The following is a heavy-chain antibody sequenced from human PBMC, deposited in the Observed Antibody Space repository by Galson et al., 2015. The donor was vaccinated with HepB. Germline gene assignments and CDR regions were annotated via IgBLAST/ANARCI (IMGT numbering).Heavy chain of an antibody. Sequence: SVKVSCKASGYTFTSYYMHWVRQAPGQGLEWMGIINPSGGSTSYAQKFQGRVIMTRDTSTSTVYMELSSLRSEDTAVYYCARLGALGQQLVPYYYYYMDVWGKGTTVTVSS. CDR2: INPSGGST. J-gene: IGHJ6*03. CDR3: ARLGALGQQLVPYYYYYMDV. D-gene: IGHD6-13*01. V-gene: IGHV1-46*01. CDR1: GYTFTSYY.